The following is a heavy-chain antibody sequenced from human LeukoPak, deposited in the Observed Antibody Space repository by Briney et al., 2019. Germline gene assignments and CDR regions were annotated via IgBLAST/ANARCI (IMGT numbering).Heavy chain of an antibody. J-gene: IGHJ4*02. CDR3: ARHAMVRGVGDYFDY. CDR1: GGSISSTTYY. D-gene: IGHD3-10*01. CDR2: IYKTGST. Sequence: SETLSLTCTVSGGSISSTTYYWAWIRQPPGKGLEWIGSIYKTGSTNYSPSLKSRVFISVDTPNNQFSLKLSSVTAADTAVYYCARHAMVRGVGDYFDYWGQGTLVTVSS. V-gene: IGHV4-39*01.